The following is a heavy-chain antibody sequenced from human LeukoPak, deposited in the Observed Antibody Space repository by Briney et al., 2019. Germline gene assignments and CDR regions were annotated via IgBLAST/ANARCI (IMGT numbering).Heavy chain of an antibody. CDR1: GGSFSGYY. CDR3: SRRGRTFGEVRYAFDI. J-gene: IGHJ3*02. CDR2: INHSGGT. V-gene: IGHV4-34*01. D-gene: IGHD3-16*01. Sequence: SETLSLTCAVYGGSFSGYYWNWIRQPPGKGLEWIGEINHSGGTNYNPSLKSRVTISVDTSKNQFSLKLSSVTAADTAVYYCSRRGRTFGEVRYAFDIWGQGTMVTVSS.